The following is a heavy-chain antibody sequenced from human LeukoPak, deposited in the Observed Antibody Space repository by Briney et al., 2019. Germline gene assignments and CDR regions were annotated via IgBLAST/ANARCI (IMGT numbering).Heavy chain of an antibody. J-gene: IGHJ4*02. D-gene: IGHD1-14*01. V-gene: IGHV4-34*01. CDR1: GGSFSGYY. Sequence: PSETLSLTCAVYGGSFSGYYWSWIRQPPGKELEWIGEINEDGSTKYIPSLESRVTISVDTSKNQFSLKVNSVAAADTAVYYCARGGLNRNYFDSWGQGILVTVSS. CDR2: INEDGST. CDR3: ARGGLNRNYFDS.